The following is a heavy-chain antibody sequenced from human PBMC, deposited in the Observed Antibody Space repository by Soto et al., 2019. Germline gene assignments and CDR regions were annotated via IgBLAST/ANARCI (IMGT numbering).Heavy chain of an antibody. Sequence: LSCAASGFTFSDYYMSWIRQAPGKGLEWVSYISSSSSYTNYADSVKGRFTISRDNAKNSLYLQMNSLRAEDTAVYYCARGGCSGGSCLYNWFDPWGQGTLVTVSS. CDR2: ISSSSSYT. J-gene: IGHJ5*02. D-gene: IGHD2-15*01. CDR1: GFTFSDYY. V-gene: IGHV3-11*06. CDR3: ARGGCSGGSCLYNWFDP.